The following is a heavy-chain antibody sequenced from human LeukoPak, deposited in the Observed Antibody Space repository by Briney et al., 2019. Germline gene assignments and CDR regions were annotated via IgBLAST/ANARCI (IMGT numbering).Heavy chain of an antibody. CDR2: IFYTGST. CDR1: GGSISSYY. J-gene: IGHJ4*02. CDR3: ASGYSYGGWDY. D-gene: IGHD5-18*01. Sequence: SETLSLTCTVSGGSISSYYWSWIWQPPGKGLEWIGYIFYTGSTNYNPSLKSRVTIAVDPSKNQFSLKLSSVNAADTAVYYCASGYSYGGWDYWGQGTLVTVSS. V-gene: IGHV4-59*01.